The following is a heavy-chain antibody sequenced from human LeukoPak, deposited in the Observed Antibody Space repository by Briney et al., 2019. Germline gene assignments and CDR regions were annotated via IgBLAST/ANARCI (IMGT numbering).Heavy chain of an antibody. Sequence: GGALRLSCVASGFNFSDYYMIWVRQAPGKGLQWVSVLHSGGTTHYADSVKGRFTISRDNSKNTLYLQMNSLRAEDTAVYYCARVVYSGSYHVGESDYWGQGTLVTVSS. D-gene: IGHD1-26*01. V-gene: IGHV3-53*01. CDR1: GFNFSDYY. CDR2: LHSGGTT. J-gene: IGHJ4*02. CDR3: ARVVYSGSYHVGESDY.